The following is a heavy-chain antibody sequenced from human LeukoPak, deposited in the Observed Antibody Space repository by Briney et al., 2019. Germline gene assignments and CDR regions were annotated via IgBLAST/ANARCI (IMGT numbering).Heavy chain of an antibody. CDR3: ARGGGATDEYFQH. J-gene: IGHJ1*01. V-gene: IGHV4-30-2*01. D-gene: IGHD1-26*01. Sequence: SETLSLTCTVSGGSISSGGYYWSWIRQPPGKGLEWIGYIYHSGSTYYNPSLKSRVTISVDTSKNQFSLKLSSVTAADTAVYYCARGGGATDEYFQHWGQGTLVTVSS. CDR1: GGSISSGGYY. CDR2: IYHSGST.